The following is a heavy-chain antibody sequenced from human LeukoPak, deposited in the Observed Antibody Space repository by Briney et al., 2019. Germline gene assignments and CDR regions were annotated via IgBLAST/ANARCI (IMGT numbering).Heavy chain of an antibody. Sequence: ASVKVSCKASGYTFTNYGFSWVRQAPGQGLEWMGWITTYNGDTNYAQKLQGRVTMTTDTSTSTAHMELRSLGSDDTAVYYCARRMNSGSYYPSYYFDYWGQGTLVTVSS. D-gene: IGHD3-10*01. J-gene: IGHJ4*02. CDR3: ARRMNSGSYYPSYYFDY. CDR2: ITTYNGDT. CDR1: GYTFTNYG. V-gene: IGHV1-18*01.